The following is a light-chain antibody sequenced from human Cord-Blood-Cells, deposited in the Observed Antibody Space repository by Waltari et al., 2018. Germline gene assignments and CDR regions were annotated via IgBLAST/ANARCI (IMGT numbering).Light chain of an antibody. J-gene: IGLJ1*01. V-gene: IGLV2-14*01. CDR2: EVS. Sequence: QSALTQPASVSGSPGQSITLSCTGTSSDVGGYNNVSWYQQHPGKAPKLMIYEVSNRPSGVSNRFSGSKSGNTASLTISGLQAEDEADYYCSSYTSSSTLYVFGTGTKVTVL. CDR1: SSDVGGYNN. CDR3: SSYTSSSTLYV.